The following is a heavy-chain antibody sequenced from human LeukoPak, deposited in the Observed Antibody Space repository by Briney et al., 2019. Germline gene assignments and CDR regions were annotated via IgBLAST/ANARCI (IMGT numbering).Heavy chain of an antibody. V-gene: IGHV1-18*01. CDR3: ARVAGIVVGGYYYYGMDV. CDR1: GYTFTSYG. CDR2: ISAYNGNT. J-gene: IGHJ6*02. D-gene: IGHD3-22*01. Sequence: ASVKDSCKASGYTFTSYGISWVRQAPGQGLEWMGWISAYNGNTNYAQKLQGRVTMTTDTSTSTAYMELRSLRSDDTAVYYCARVAGIVVGGYYYYGMDVWGQGTTVTVSS.